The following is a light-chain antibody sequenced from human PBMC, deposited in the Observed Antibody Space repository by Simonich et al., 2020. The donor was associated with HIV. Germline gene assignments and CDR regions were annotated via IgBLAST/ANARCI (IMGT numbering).Light chain of an antibody. CDR1: QSVSSSY. Sequence: EIVLTQSPGTLSLSPGERATLSCRASQSVSSSYLAWYQQKPGLAPRLLSYDASSRATGIPDRVSGIGSGTDFTLTISRLEPEDFAVYYCQQYGRSPPITFGQGTRLEIK. J-gene: IGKJ5*01. CDR2: DAS. CDR3: QQYGRSPPIT. V-gene: IGKV3D-20*01.